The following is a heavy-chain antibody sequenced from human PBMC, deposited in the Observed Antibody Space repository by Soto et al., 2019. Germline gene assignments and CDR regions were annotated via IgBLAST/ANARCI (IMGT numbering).Heavy chain of an antibody. CDR2: IYYSGST. J-gene: IGHJ5*02. CDR3: AGIVATIPYSSGWYGWFDP. CDR1: GGSISSYY. D-gene: IGHD6-19*01. Sequence: SETLSLTCTVSGGSISSYYWSWIRQPPGKGLEWIGYIYYSGSTNYNPSLKSRVTISVDTSKNQFSLKLSSVTAADTAVYYCAGIVATIPYSSGWYGWFDPWGQGTLVTVS. V-gene: IGHV4-59*01.